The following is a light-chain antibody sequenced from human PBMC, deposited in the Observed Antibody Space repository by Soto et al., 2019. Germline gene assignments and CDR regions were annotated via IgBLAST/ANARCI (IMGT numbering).Light chain of an antibody. V-gene: IGKV3-20*01. CDR2: DTS. J-gene: IGKJ5*01. CDR3: QHYGTSQIT. CDR1: QSVSSEF. Sequence: IVVTQSPGTLSLSAGDGATLSCRASQSVSSEFITWYHQKPGQPPRLLIHDTSSRATGIPDRFSGSGAGTDFTLTISRLEPEDFAVYYCQHYGTSQITFGQGTRLEIK.